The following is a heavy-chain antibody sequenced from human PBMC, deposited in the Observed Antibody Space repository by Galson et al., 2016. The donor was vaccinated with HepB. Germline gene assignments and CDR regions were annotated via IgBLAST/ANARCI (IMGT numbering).Heavy chain of an antibody. V-gene: IGHV1-24*01. CDR2: FDPESGET. D-gene: IGHD3-3*01. J-gene: IGHJ4*02. Sequence: SVKVSCKVSGDTLTELSMHWVRQAPGKGLEWMGGFDPESGETLYAQRFQGRVTVTEDTSTDTAYMELNSLRSEDTAVYYCATDGLGWSGYYNYWGQGTLVTVS. CDR3: ATDGLGWSGYYNY. CDR1: GDTLTELS.